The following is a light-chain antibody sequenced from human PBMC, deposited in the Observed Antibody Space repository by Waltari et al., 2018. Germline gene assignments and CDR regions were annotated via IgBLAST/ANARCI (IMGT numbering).Light chain of an antibody. CDR1: QGIRND. Sequence: AIQMTQSPSSLSASVGDRVTINCRASQGIRNDLGWYQQKPGKAPNLLIYAASSLQSGVPSRFSGSGSGTDFTLTISSLQPEDFATYYCLQDYNYPRTFGQGTKVEIK. CDR3: LQDYNYPRT. V-gene: IGKV1-6*01. J-gene: IGKJ1*01. CDR2: AAS.